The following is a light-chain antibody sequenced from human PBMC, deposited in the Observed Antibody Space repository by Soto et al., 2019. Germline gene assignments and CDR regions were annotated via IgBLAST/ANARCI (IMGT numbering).Light chain of an antibody. V-gene: IGKV1-5*01. J-gene: IGKJ1*01. Sequence: DIQMTQSPSTLSASVGYRFIVTCRASQSISNWLAWYQQKPGKAPKLLIYDASTLEGGVPSRFRGSGSGTEFTLTINNLQTDDFATYYCQHYNSYSEAFGQGTTGDIK. CDR3: QHYNSYSEA. CDR2: DAS. CDR1: QSISNW.